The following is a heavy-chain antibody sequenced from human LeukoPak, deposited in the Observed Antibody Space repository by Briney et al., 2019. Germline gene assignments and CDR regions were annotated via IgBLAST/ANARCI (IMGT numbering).Heavy chain of an antibody. CDR1: GFTVSYNY. J-gene: IGHJ4*02. V-gene: IGHV3-53*01. CDR3: VRDLGSGWYFPYDY. D-gene: IGHD6-19*01. Sequence: GGSLRLSCAASGFTVSYNYMNWVRQAPGKGLQWVSVIYRGGSTYYADSVKGRFTISRDNAKNSLYLQMNSLRAEDTALYYCVRDLGSGWYFPYDYWGQGTLVTVSS. CDR2: IYRGGST.